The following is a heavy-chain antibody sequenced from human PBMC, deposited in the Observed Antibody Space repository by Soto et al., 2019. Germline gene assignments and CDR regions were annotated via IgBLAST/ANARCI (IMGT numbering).Heavy chain of an antibody. Sequence: QVQLQESGPGLVKPSETLSLTCTVSGGSISSYYWSWVRQPPGKGLEWIGDIYYSGSTNYNPSLKIRATISVDTSKNRFSLKLSSVTAADTAVYFCARRYGLSAFDIWGQGTMVTVSS. J-gene: IGHJ3*02. CDR1: GGSISSYY. V-gene: IGHV4-59*08. CDR2: IYYSGST. D-gene: IGHD3-10*01. CDR3: ARRYGLSAFDI.